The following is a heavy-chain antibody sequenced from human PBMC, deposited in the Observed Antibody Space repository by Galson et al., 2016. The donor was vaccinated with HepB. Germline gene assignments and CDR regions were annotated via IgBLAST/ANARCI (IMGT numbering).Heavy chain of an antibody. J-gene: IGHJ5*02. Sequence: SETLSLTCAVSGGSVSSGTYYWNWIRQPPGKGLGWIGNIYYSGSANYNPSLKSRVTISVDTSKNHLSLRLTSVTPADTAVYYCARDALQFRDNWFDPWGQGTLVTVSS. CDR2: IYYSGSA. CDR1: GGSVSSGTYY. D-gene: IGHD5-24*01. CDR3: ARDALQFRDNWFDP. V-gene: IGHV4-61*03.